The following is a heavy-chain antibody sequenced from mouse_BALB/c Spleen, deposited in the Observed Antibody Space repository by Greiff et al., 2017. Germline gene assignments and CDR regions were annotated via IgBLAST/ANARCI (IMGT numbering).Heavy chain of an antibody. CDR2: IWAGGST. CDR1: GFSLTSYG. CDR3: ARDYYGSSSSFAY. V-gene: IGHV2-9*02. D-gene: IGHD1-1*01. Sequence: VQRVESGPGLVAPSQSLSITCTVSGFSLTSYGVHWVRQPPGKGLEWLGVIWAGGSTNYNSALMSRLSISKDNSKSQVFLKMNSLQTDDTAMYYCARDYYGSSSSFAYWGQGTLVTVSA. J-gene: IGHJ3*01.